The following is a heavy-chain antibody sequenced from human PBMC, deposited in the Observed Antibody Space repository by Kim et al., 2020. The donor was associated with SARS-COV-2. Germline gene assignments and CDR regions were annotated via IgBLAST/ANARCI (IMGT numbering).Heavy chain of an antibody. CDR2: IKQDGGLI. CDR3: ARDRGFMGWGITLDY. D-gene: IGHD3-10*01. V-gene: IGHV3-7*01. CDR1: GFTFTGFW. J-gene: IGHJ4*01. Sequence: GGSLRLSCVTSGFTFTGFWMSWVRQTPGKGLEWVASIKQDGGLIFYADSVKGRFTISRDNAKKTQSLQMNSLRVEDTAVYDCARDRGFMGWGITLDYWG.